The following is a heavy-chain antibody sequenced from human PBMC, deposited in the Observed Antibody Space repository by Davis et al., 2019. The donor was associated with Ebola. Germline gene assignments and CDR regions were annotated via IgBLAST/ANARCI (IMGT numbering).Heavy chain of an antibody. Sequence: SETLSLTCAVYGGSFSGYYWSWIRQPPGKGLEWIGEINHSGGTNYNPSLKSRVTISVDTSKNQFSLKLSSVTAADTAVYYCASDHNYDSSGYNGMDVWGQGTTVTVSS. D-gene: IGHD3-22*01. CDR1: GGSFSGYY. CDR3: ASDHNYDSSGYNGMDV. J-gene: IGHJ6*02. CDR2: INHSGGT. V-gene: IGHV4-34*01.